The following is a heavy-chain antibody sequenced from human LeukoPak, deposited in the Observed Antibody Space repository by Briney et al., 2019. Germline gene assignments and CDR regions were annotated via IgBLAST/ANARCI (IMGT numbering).Heavy chain of an antibody. J-gene: IGHJ6*02. CDR2: IRSKAYGGTT. Sequence: GGSLRLSCTASGFTFGDYAMSWFRQAPGKGLEWVGFIRSKAYGGTTEYAASVKGRFTISRDDSKSIAYLQMNNLKTEDTAVYYCTRGIITGTPYYYGMDVWGQGTTVTVSS. D-gene: IGHD1-7*01. V-gene: IGHV3-49*03. CDR1: GFTFGDYA. CDR3: TRGIITGTPYYYGMDV.